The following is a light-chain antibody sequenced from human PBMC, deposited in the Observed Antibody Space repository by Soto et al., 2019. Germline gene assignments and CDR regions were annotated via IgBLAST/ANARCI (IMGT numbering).Light chain of an antibody. J-gene: IGKJ4*01. Sequence: DIQMTQSPSTLSASVGDRVTITCRASQSISSWLAWYQQKPGKAPKLLIQKASSLESGVPFRFSGSGSGTEFTLTISDLQPDDFASYWCQQYSTYPLTFGGGTKVEIK. CDR2: KAS. CDR3: QQYSTYPLT. V-gene: IGKV1-5*03. CDR1: QSISSW.